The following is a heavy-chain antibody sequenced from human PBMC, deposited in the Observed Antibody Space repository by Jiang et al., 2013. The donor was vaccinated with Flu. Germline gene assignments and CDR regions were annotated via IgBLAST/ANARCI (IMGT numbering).Heavy chain of an antibody. Sequence: GSGLVKPSETLSLTCTVSGGSISSYYWSWIRQPPGKGLEWIGYIYYSGSTNYNPSLKSRVTISVDTSKNQFSLKLSSVTAADTAVYYCARANYDILTGYHYFDYWGQGTLVTVSS. V-gene: IGHV4-59*08. CDR2: IYYSGST. J-gene: IGHJ4*02. D-gene: IGHD3-9*01. CDR1: GGSISSYY. CDR3: ARANYDILTGYHYFDY.